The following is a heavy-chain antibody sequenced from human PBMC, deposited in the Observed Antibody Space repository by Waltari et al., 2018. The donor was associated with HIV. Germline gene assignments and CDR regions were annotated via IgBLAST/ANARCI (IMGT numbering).Heavy chain of an antibody. CDR1: GFSVSSYW. CDR2: INIEWSRI. Sequence: EVQLVQSGGGLIKPGGSLRLSCAASGFSVSSYWMHWVRQTPGKGLVLVSRINIEWSRIDYADSVRGRFTISRDSAKNTLSLQMNSLTEEDTAVYYCSRDTFGEYDYWGQGTLVTVSS. D-gene: IGHD3-10*01. V-gene: IGHV3-74*01. CDR3: SRDTFGEYDY. J-gene: IGHJ4*02.